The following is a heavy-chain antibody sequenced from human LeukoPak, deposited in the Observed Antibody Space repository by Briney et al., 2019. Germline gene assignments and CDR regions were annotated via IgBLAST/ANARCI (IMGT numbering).Heavy chain of an antibody. CDR3: ARGPDTPYYYDSSGYYVDY. CDR1: GFTFSSYS. J-gene: IGHJ4*02. V-gene: IGHV3-21*01. Sequence: GGSLRLSCAASGFTFSSYSMNWVRQAPGKGLEWVSSISSSSSYIYYADSVKGRFTISRDNSKNTLYLQMNSLRAEDTAVYYCARGPDTPYYYDSSGYYVDYWGQGTLVTVSS. D-gene: IGHD3-22*01. CDR2: ISSSSSYI.